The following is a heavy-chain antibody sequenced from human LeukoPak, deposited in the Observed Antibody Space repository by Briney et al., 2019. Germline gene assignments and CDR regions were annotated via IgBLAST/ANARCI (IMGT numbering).Heavy chain of an antibody. J-gene: IGHJ5*02. CDR3: ARLSSSWPET. CDR1: GFTFSSYA. Sequence: PGGSLRLSCAASGFTFSSYAMHWVRQAPGQGLEWVAVISYDGSNKYYADSVKGRFTISRDNSKNTLYLQMTSLRAEDTAVYYCARLSSSWPETWGQGTLVTVSS. CDR2: ISYDGSNK. V-gene: IGHV3-30-3*01. D-gene: IGHD6-13*01.